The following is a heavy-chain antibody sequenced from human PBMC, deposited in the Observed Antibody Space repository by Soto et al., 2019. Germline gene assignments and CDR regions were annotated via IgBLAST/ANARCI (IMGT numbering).Heavy chain of an antibody. Sequence: QVQLQQWGAGLLKPSETLSLTCAVYGGSFSGHYWTWIRQPPGKGLEWVGEITRSGNTNYNPSLKSRVTISVETSQNQFSLKLSSVTAADTAVYYCACNYYDFWSGYYSVGYFDYWAQGTPVTVSS. CDR2: ITRSGNT. CDR3: ACNYYDFWSGYYSVGYFDY. D-gene: IGHD3-3*01. J-gene: IGHJ4*02. CDR1: GGSFSGHY. V-gene: IGHV4-34*01.